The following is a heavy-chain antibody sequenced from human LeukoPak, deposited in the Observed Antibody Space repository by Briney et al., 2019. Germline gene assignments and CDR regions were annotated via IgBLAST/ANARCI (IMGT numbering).Heavy chain of an antibody. CDR3: ARILYYFDY. J-gene: IGHJ4*02. Sequence: PSEALSLTCGVSGYSISSGYYWGWIRQPPGKGLEWIASMYHTGTTYYNPSLKSRVTISVDTSKNQFSLKLSSVTAADTAVYYCARILYYFDYWGQGTLVTVSS. CDR1: GYSISSGYY. V-gene: IGHV4-38-2*01. CDR2: MYHTGTT.